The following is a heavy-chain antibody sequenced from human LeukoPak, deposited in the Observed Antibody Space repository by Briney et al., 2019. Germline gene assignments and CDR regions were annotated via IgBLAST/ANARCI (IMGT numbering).Heavy chain of an antibody. CDR2: ISGSGGST. J-gene: IGHJ4*02. CDR1: GFTFSNYA. CDR3: AKGGGTAWDY. V-gene: IGHV3-23*01. Sequence: GALRLSCAASGFTFSNYAMSWVRQAPGKGLEWVSDISGSGGSTYYADSVKGRFTISRHNSKNTLYLQMNSLIAEDTALYYCAKGGGTAWDYWGQGTLVTVSS. D-gene: IGHD2-21*02.